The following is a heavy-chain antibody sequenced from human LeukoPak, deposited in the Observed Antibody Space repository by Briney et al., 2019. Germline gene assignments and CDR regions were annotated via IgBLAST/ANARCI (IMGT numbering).Heavy chain of an antibody. V-gene: IGHV4-61*08. Sequence: SETLSLTCTVSGGSVSSGAYYWSWIRQPPGKGLEWIGYIYYSGSTNYNPSLKSRVTISVDTSKNQFSLKLSSVTAADTAVYYCARDLSGSSSFGYWGRGTLVTVSS. CDR2: IYYSGST. CDR1: GGSVSSGAYY. J-gene: IGHJ4*02. D-gene: IGHD6-6*01. CDR3: ARDLSGSSSFGY.